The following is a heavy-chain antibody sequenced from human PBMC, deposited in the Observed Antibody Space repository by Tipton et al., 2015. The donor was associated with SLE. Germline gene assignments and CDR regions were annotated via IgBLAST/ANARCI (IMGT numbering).Heavy chain of an antibody. J-gene: IGHJ4*02. CDR2: IYYSGST. V-gene: IGHV4-59*11. Sequence: TLSLTCTVSGGSISSHYWSWIRQPPGKGLEWIGYIYYSGSTNYNPSLKSRVTISVDTSKNQFSLKLSSVTAADTAVYYCARDGGGWPYYFDYWGQGTLVTVSS. D-gene: IGHD3-16*01. CDR1: GGSISSHY. CDR3: ARDGGGWPYYFDY.